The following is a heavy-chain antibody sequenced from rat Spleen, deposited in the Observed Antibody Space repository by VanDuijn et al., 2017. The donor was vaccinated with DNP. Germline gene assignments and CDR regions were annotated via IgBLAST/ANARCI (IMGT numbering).Heavy chain of an antibody. V-gene: IGHV5S13*01. D-gene: IGHD1-1*01. J-gene: IGHJ2*01. Sequence: EVQLVESGGGLVQPGRSLKLSCAASGFIFSNYDMVWVRQAPTKGLEWVASISTGGGNTYYRDSVKGRFTISRDNAKNTQYLQMDSLRSEDTATYYCATGDYYSGDLFDYWGQGVMVTVSS. CDR2: ISTGGGNT. CDR3: ATGDYYSGDLFDY. CDR1: GFIFSNYD.